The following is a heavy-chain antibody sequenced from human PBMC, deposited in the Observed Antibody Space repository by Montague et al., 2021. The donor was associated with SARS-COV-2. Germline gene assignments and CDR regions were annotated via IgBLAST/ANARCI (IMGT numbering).Heavy chain of an antibody. J-gene: IGHJ4*02. CDR3: VRPLWFGDSDYYFES. CDR2: IKPDGTST. CDR1: GFTFRSYW. D-gene: IGHD3-10*01. V-gene: IGHV3-74*01. Sequence: SLRLSCAASGFTFRSYWMRWVRQVPGRGPVWVSRIKPDGTSTHYAASVKGRFIISRDNARNTLSLQMTNMRADATAIYYCVRPLWFGDSDYYFESWGQGTLVSVSS.